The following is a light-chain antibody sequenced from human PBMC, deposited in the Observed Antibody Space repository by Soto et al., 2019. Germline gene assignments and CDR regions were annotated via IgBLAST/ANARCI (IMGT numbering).Light chain of an antibody. CDR2: GSS. V-gene: IGKV3-20*01. Sequence: PGERTTLSCRASPTLTSSYLAWYQQKPGQAPRLLIFGSSSRATGIPDRFSGSGSGTYFTLTISRLEPEDFAVYYCQQYVTSPLTFGGGTKVEVK. J-gene: IGKJ4*01. CDR3: QQYVTSPLT. CDR1: PTLTSSY.